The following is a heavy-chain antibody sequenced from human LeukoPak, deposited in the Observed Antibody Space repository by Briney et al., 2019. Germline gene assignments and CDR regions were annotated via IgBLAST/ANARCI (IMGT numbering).Heavy chain of an antibody. J-gene: IGHJ4*02. CDR3: ARGTPTYSASGIDY. CDR1: GGSISSYY. D-gene: IGHD3-10*01. Sequence: PSETLSLTCTVSGGSISSYYWSWIRQPAGKGLEWIGRIYTSGSTNYNPSLKSRVTMSVDTSKNQFSLKLSSVTAADTAVYYCARGTPTYSASGIDYWGQGTLVTVSS. V-gene: IGHV4-4*07. CDR2: IYTSGST.